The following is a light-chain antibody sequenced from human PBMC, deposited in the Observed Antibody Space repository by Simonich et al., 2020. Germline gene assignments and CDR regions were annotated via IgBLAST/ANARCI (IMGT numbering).Light chain of an antibody. V-gene: IGKV3D-20*01. Sequence: EIVLTQSPVTLSLSPGERATLSCRASQSVSSSYLAWYQQKPDLAPRLLIYDTSSRATGITDRFSGSGSGTDFTLTISRLEPEDFAVYYCQQYGSSPWTFGKGTKVEIK. J-gene: IGKJ1*01. CDR3: QQYGSSPWT. CDR1: QSVSSSY. CDR2: DTS.